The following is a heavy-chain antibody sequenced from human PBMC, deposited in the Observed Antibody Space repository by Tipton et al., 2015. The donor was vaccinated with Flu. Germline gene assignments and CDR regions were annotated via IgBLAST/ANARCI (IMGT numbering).Heavy chain of an antibody. V-gene: IGHV4-34*01. CDR1: GGSVRSGSYY. CDR2: INHGGST. Sequence: TLSLTCTVSGGSVRSGSYYWSWIRQPPGKGLEWLGEINHGGSTNYNKSLKSRVTMSVDTSMNQFSLKLNSVTAADTAVYYCARVSPRRITAIVVTMLPEGYFDYWGQGILVTVSS. D-gene: IGHD3-22*01. J-gene: IGHJ4*02. CDR3: ARVSPRRITAIVVTMLPEGYFDY.